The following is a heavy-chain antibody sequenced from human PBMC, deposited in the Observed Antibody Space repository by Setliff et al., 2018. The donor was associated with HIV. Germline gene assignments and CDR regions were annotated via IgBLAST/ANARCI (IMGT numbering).Heavy chain of an antibody. V-gene: IGHV4-59*08. CDR2: IYYSGST. J-gene: IGHJ4*02. CDR1: GDSIGTYY. Sequence: SETLSLTCTVSGDSIGTYYWSWIRQPPGKGLEWIGYIYYSGSTNYNPSLKSRVTISVDTSKNQFSLKLSSVTAADTAVYYCARHGLRDYYDSSGWYFDYWGQGTLVTVSS. CDR3: ARHGLRDYYDSSGWYFDY. D-gene: IGHD3-22*01.